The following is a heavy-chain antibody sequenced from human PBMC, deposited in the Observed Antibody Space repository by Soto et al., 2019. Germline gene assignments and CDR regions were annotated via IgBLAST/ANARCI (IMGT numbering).Heavy chain of an antibody. J-gene: IGHJ6*02. CDR1: GGSVNNANYF. CDR2: IYYSGST. D-gene: IGHD4-17*01. V-gene: IGHV4-31*03. CDR3: ARDADYGGSRGGMDV. Sequence: QVRLEESGPGLVKPSETLSLICSVSGGSVNNANYFWNWIRHHPENGLEWIGYIYYSGSTRYNPSLKTGVTLSIDTSKNQFSLRLNSVTVADTAVYFCARDADYGGSRGGMDVWGRGTTVTVSS.